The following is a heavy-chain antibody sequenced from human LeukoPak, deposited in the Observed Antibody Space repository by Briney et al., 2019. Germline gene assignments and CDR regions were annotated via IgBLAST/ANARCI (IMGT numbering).Heavy chain of an antibody. J-gene: IGHJ5*02. D-gene: IGHD6-6*01. CDR3: AREGSSSSGNWFDP. Sequence: GASVKVSCKASGYTFTGYYMHWVRQAPGQGLEWMGWINPNSGGTNYAQKFQGRVTMTRDTSISTAYMELSRLRPDDTAVYYCAREGSSSSGNWFDPWGQGTLVTVSS. CDR1: GYTFTGYY. CDR2: INPNSGGT. V-gene: IGHV1-2*02.